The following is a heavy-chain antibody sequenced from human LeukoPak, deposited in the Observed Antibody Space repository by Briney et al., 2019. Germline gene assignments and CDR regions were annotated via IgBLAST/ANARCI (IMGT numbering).Heavy chain of an antibody. D-gene: IGHD5-12*01. Sequence: ASVKVSCKASGYTFTSYDINWVRQATGQGLEWMGWMNPNSGSTGYAQKFQGRVTITGNTSISTAYMELSGLRSEDTAVYCCARGRSTGYPYYFEYWGQGTLVTVSS. J-gene: IGHJ4*02. CDR2: MNPNSGST. V-gene: IGHV1-8*03. CDR1: GYTFTSYD. CDR3: ARGRSTGYPYYFEY.